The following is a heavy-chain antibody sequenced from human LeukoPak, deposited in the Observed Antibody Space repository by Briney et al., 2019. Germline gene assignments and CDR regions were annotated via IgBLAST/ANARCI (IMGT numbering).Heavy chain of an antibody. Sequence: ASVTVSFKASGYTFTSYDINWVRQATGQGLEWMGWMNPNSGNTGYAQKFQGRVTMTRNTSISTAYMELSSLRSEDTAVYYCARGGWFGDYYYYGMDVWGQGTTVTVSS. CDR2: MNPNSGNT. CDR3: ARGGWFGDYYYYGMDV. V-gene: IGHV1-8*01. D-gene: IGHD3-10*01. J-gene: IGHJ6*02. CDR1: GYTFTSYD.